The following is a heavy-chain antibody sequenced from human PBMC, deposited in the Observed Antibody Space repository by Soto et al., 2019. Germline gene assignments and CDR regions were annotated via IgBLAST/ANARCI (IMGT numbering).Heavy chain of an antibody. V-gene: IGHV1-69*04. CDR1: GGTFSSYT. J-gene: IGHJ6*03. CDR2: IIPILGIA. Sequence: ASVKVSCKASGGTFSSYTISWVRQAPGQGLEWMGRIIPILGIANYAQKFQGRVTITADKSTGTAYMELSSLRSEDTAVYYCARDRVGGHVPGRYYYYYMDVWGKGTTVTVSS. D-gene: IGHD2-15*01. CDR3: ARDRVGGHVPGRYYYYYMDV.